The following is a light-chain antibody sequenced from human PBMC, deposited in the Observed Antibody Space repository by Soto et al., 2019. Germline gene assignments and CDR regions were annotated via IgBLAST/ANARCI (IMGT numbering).Light chain of an antibody. CDR2: EVN. V-gene: IGLV2-8*01. CDR3: SSYAGSYNFV. CDR1: SSDIGVYNF. Sequence: QSVLTQPPSASGSPGQSVTISCTGTSSDIGVYNFVSWYQQHPGKAPKLILSEVNKRPAGVPDRFSGSKSGNTASLTVSGLQAEDEADYYCSSYAGSYNFVFXTGTKVTVL. J-gene: IGLJ1*01.